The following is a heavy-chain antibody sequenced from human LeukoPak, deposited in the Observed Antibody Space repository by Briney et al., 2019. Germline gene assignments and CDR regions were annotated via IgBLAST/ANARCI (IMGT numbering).Heavy chain of an antibody. CDR1: GGSLTNYF. D-gene: IGHD3-10*01. J-gene: IGHJ4*02. CDR3: VHMVRGVRTLDY. CDR2: ISYNEGS. Sequence: SETLSLTCTVSGGSLTNYFWGWIRLTPGKGLEWIGSISYNEGSNYNRFLKNRVTISVDISENQLSLKLSSVTAADTAVYYCVHMVRGVRTLDYWGQGTLVTVSS. V-gene: IGHV4-59*01.